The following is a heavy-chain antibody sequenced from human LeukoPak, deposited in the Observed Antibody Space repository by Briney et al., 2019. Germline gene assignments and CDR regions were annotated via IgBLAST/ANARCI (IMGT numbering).Heavy chain of an antibody. D-gene: IGHD5-24*01. CDR1: GFTFSSYA. CDR3: ARPVLFDGYNAYFDY. J-gene: IGHJ4*02. Sequence: GRSLRLSCAASGFTFSSYAMPWVRQAPGKGLEWVAVISYDGSNKYYADSVKGRFTISRDNSKNTLYLQMNSLRAEDTAVYYCARPVLFDGYNAYFDYWGQGTLVTVSS. V-gene: IGHV3-30-3*01. CDR2: ISYDGSNK.